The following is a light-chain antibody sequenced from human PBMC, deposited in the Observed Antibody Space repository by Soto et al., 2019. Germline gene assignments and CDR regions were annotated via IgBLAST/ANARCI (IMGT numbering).Light chain of an antibody. Sequence: DIQMTQSPSTLSASVGDRVTNTCRASQSISSWLAWYQQKPGKAPKLLIYDASSLESGVPSRFSGSGSGTEFTLTISSLQPDDFATYYCQQYNSFQWSFGQGTKVEIK. J-gene: IGKJ1*01. V-gene: IGKV1-5*01. CDR1: QSISSW. CDR2: DAS. CDR3: QQYNSFQWS.